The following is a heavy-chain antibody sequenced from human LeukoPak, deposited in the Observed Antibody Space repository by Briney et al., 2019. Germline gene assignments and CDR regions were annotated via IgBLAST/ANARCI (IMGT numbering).Heavy chain of an antibody. CDR3: ARGDFWSGDYTDAFDV. CDR1: GFTFNNYW. J-gene: IGHJ3*01. V-gene: IGHV3-7*04. D-gene: IGHD3-3*01. Sequence: PGGSLRLSCAASGFTFNNYWMSWVRQAPGKGLEWVANIKPDGSEQYCVDSVKGRFSISRDNVRNALYLQMNSLRVGDTALYYCARGDFWSGDYTDAFDVWGQGTMVTVSS. CDR2: IKPDGSEQ.